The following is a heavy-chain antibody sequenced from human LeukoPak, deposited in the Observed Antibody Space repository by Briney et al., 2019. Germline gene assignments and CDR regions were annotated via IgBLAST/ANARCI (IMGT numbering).Heavy chain of an antibody. Sequence: ASVKVSCKASGYTFTSYYMHWVRQAPGQGLEWMGIINPSGGSTSYAQKFQGRVTMTRDMSTSTAYMELRSLRSDDTAVYYCARDGVRFLEWLSTPNYYYYSYMDVWGKGTTVTVSS. J-gene: IGHJ6*03. CDR2: INPSGGST. CDR3: ARDGVRFLEWLSTPNYYYYSYMDV. D-gene: IGHD3-3*01. CDR1: GYTFTSYY. V-gene: IGHV1-46*01.